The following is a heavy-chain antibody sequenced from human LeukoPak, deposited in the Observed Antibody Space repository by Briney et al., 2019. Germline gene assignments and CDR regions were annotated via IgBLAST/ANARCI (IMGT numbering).Heavy chain of an antibody. D-gene: IGHD3-10*01. CDR2: ISGRGDNT. CDR3: TRGRRGVFNDAFDI. Sequence: PAGSVRLSCAASGFTFRTYDMNWVRQAPGKGLEWVAAISGRGDNTYYVDSVKGRFTISRDNSRNTLYLHLNSLRAEDTAIHYCTRGRRGVFNDAFDIWGQGTVVTVSS. J-gene: IGHJ3*02. V-gene: IGHV3-23*01. CDR1: GFTFRTYD.